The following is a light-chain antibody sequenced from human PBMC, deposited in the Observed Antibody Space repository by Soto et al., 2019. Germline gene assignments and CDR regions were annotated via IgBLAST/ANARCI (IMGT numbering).Light chain of an antibody. J-gene: IGLJ2*01. CDR1: SSNIGQMY. CDR2: ENN. V-gene: IGLV1-51*02. CDR3: GTWSTTRSVL. Sequence: QSVLTQPPSVSAAPGQKVTISCSGSSSNIGQMYVSCYQQFPGTAPKLHIYENNKRPSGIPDRFSAAKSGTTAPPDITGRQTGDEADYYGGTWSTTRSVLFGGGTKLTVL.